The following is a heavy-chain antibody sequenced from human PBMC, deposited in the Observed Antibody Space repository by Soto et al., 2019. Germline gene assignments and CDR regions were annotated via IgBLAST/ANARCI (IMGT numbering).Heavy chain of an antibody. J-gene: IGHJ4*02. D-gene: IGHD6-13*01. V-gene: IGHV3-23*01. CDR3: ANSIAAAGIAMDY. CDR2: ISGSGAGT. CDR1: GFTFSSYA. Sequence: EVQLLESGGGLVQPGGSLRLSCAASGFTFSSYALSWVRLAPGKGLEWVSAISGSGAGTYYADSEKGRFTISRDNSKNTLYLQMNSLRAEDTAVYYCANSIAAAGIAMDYWGQGTLVTVSS.